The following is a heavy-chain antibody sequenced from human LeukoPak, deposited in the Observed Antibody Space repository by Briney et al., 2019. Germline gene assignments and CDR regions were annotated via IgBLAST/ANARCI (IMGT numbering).Heavy chain of an antibody. CDR3: LGYCSGGNCYSGGY. J-gene: IGHJ4*02. CDR2: FGSSGDNT. Sequence: LAGGSLRRSCAASGFTFSSYAMSWVRQAPGEGLQWVSTFGSSGDNTYYADSVKGRFTISRDNSKNTQSLQMNSLRAEDTAVYYCLGYCSGGNCYSGGYWGQGTLVTVSS. D-gene: IGHD2-15*01. V-gene: IGHV3-23*01. CDR1: GFTFSSYA.